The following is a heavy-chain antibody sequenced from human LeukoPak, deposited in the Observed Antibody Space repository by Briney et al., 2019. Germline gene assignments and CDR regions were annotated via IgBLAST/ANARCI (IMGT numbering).Heavy chain of an antibody. V-gene: IGHV4-61*08. D-gene: IGHD6-19*01. J-gene: IGHJ4*02. Sequence: PSETLSLTCTVSGGSISSGGYYWSWIRQHPGKGLEWIGYIYYSGSTNYNPSLKSRVTISVDTSKNQFSLKLSSVTAADTAVYYCARDYSSGFDYWGQGTLVTVSS. CDR3: ARDYSSGFDY. CDR1: GGSISSGGYY. CDR2: IYYSGST.